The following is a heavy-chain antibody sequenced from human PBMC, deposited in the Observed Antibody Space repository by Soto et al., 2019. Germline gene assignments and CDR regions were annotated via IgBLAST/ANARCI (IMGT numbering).Heavy chain of an antibody. Sequence: KPSETLSLTCTFSCGSIISYYWSWIRQPAGKGLEWIGRIYTSGSTNYNPSLKSRVTMSVDTSKNQFSLKLTSVTAAETAVYYCVRTAREGAVAPHWFDRWGQGTQVTVSS. D-gene: IGHD2-21*02. CDR3: VRTAREGAVAPHWFDR. V-gene: IGHV4-4*07. CDR2: IYTSGST. J-gene: IGHJ5*02. CDR1: CGSIISYY.